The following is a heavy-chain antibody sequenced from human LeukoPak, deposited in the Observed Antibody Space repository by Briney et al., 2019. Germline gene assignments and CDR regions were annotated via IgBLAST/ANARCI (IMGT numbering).Heavy chain of an antibody. Sequence: GGSLRLSCAASGFTFSSYSMNWVRQAPGKGLEWVSSISSSSSYIYYADSVKGRFTISRDNAKNSLYLQMNSLRAEDTAVYYCARDDYGDYHFDYWGQGTLVTVSS. J-gene: IGHJ4*02. CDR3: ARDDYGDYHFDY. CDR1: GFTFSSYS. CDR2: ISSSSSYI. D-gene: IGHD4-17*01. V-gene: IGHV3-21*01.